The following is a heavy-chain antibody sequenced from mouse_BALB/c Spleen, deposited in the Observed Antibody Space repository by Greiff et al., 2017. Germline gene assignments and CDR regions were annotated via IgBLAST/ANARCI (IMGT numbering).Heavy chain of an antibody. CDR2: ISTYYGDA. D-gene: IGHD2-4*01. J-gene: IGHJ4*01. CDR3: ARSDEYEGVYAMDY. Sequence: QVQLQQSGAELVRPGVSVKISCKGSGYTFTDYAMHWVKQSHAKSLEWIGVISTYYGDASYNQKFKGKATMTVDKSSSTAYMELARLTSEDSAIYYCARSDEYEGVYAMDYWGQGTSVTVSS. V-gene: IGHV1S137*01. CDR1: GYTFTDYA.